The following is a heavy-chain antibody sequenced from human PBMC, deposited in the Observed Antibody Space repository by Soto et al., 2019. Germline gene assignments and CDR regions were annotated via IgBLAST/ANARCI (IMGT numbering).Heavy chain of an antibody. D-gene: IGHD5-12*01. J-gene: IGHJ4*02. CDR1: GAPISSTIYY. CDR3: AGATTRYSGPENYFDY. Sequence: QVQLQQSGPGLVKPSETLSLTCSVSGAPISSTIYYWGWIRQSPGMRLEWIGSLYYRGSTYYKSSLKGRVTISADTSNNDCSLTLSSVTAADTAIYYCAGATTRYSGPENYFDYWGQGTLVSVSS. CDR2: LYYRGST. V-gene: IGHV4-39*02.